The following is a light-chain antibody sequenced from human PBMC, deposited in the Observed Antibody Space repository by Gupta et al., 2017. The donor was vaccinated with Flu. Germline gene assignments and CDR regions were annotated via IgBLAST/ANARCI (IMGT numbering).Light chain of an antibody. CDR1: QSVSIY. J-gene: IGKJ2*01. Sequence: EIVLTQSPATLSLSPGERATLSCRASQSVSIYLAWYQQKPGQAPRLLIYDASNRATGIPARFSGSGSATDVTITISSLEPHDVAVYYCQQHSNRPPLHTFGEGTKLEIK. CDR2: DAS. CDR3: QQHSNRPPLHT. V-gene: IGKV3-11*01.